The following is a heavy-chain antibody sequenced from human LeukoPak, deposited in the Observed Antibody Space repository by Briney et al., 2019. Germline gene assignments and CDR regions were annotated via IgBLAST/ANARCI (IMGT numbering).Heavy chain of an antibody. V-gene: IGHV3-30*18. J-gene: IGHJ4*02. CDR2: ISYDGSKQ. D-gene: IGHD6-13*01. CDR3: AKVGQQLALDH. CDR1: GFSFSSYG. Sequence: PGGSLRLSCAASGFSFSSYGMHWVRQAPGKGLEWVAVISYDGSKQYYADSVKGRFTMSRDNAKSSLYLQMNSLRAEDTAVYYCAKVGQQLALDHWGQGTLVTVSS.